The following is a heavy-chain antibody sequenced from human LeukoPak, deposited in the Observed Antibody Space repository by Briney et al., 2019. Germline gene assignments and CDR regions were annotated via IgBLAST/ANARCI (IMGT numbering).Heavy chain of an antibody. J-gene: IGHJ5*02. CDR1: GFTFSSYA. Sequence: GRSLRLSCAASGFTFSSYAMHWVRQAPGKGLEWVAVISYDGSNKYYADSVKGRFTISRDNSKNTLYLQMNSLRAEDTAVYYCARGGVSSGYYYSSWFDPWGQGTLVTVSP. CDR2: ISYDGSNK. D-gene: IGHD3-22*01. V-gene: IGHV3-30*01. CDR3: ARGGVSSGYYYSSWFDP.